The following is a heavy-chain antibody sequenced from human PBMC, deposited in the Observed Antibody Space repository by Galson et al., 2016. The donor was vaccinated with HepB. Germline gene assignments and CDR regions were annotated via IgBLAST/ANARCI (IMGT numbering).Heavy chain of an antibody. D-gene: IGHD2-8*02. CDR2: INYSGNT. CDR3: ARGPHTNRVGPGGYYHFGMDV. J-gene: IGHJ6*02. CDR1: GDSISSSSYY. Sequence: SETLSLTCTVSGDSISSSSYYWGWIRQPPGKGLEWIGSINYSGNTYYNPSLKSRVIISVDTSKNQFSLKVRSVTAADTAVYYCARGPHTNRVGPGGYYHFGMDVWGQGTTVTVSS. V-gene: IGHV4-39*01.